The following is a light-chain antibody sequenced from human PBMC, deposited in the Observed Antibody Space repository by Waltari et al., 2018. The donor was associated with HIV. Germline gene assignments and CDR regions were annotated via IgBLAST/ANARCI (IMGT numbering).Light chain of an antibody. V-gene: IGLV3-25*03. CDR2: KES. Sequence: SYELAQPPSVSVSPGQTARLTCSGDALPRQFVYWYQQKPGQAPIVVIYKESERPSGIPERFSCFISGTTATLTISAVQAEDEADYYCQSADITGTLGVFGGGTRLTV. J-gene: IGLJ2*01. CDR3: QSADITGTLGV. CDR1: ALPRQF.